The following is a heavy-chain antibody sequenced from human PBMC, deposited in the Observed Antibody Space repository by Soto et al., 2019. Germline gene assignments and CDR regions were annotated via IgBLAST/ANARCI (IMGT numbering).Heavy chain of an antibody. Sequence: GGSLRLSCAASGFTFSSYGMHWVRQAPGKGLEWVAVIWYDGSNKYYADSVKGRFTISRDNSKNTLYLQMNSLRAEDTAVYYCARYVDTAMEYYFDYWGQGTLVTVSS. D-gene: IGHD5-18*01. J-gene: IGHJ4*02. CDR3: ARYVDTAMEYYFDY. CDR2: IWYDGSNK. CDR1: GFTFSSYG. V-gene: IGHV3-33*01.